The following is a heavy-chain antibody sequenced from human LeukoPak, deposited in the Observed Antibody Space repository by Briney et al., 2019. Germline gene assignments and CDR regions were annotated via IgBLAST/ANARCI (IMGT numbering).Heavy chain of an antibody. Sequence: SETLSLTCAVYGGSFSGYYWSWIRQPPGKGLEWIGEISHSGSTNYNPSLKSRVTISVDTSKNQFSLKLSSVTAADTAVYYCARDPYGMDVWGQGTTVTVSS. CDR1: GGSFSGYY. V-gene: IGHV4-34*01. CDR2: ISHSGST. J-gene: IGHJ6*02. CDR3: ARDPYGMDV.